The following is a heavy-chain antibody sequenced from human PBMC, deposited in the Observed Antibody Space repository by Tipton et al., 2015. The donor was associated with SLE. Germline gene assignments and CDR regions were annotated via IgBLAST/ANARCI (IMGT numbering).Heavy chain of an antibody. CDR1: GGFISSGSYY. CDR3: ARRYTAKTFDH. V-gene: IGHV4-39*07. Sequence: TLSLTCTVSGGFISSGSYYWSWIRQPPGKGLEWIGEINHRGSTNYNPSLKSRVTISVDTSKNQFSLKLSSVTAADTAVYYCARRYTAKTFDHWGQGTLVTVSS. D-gene: IGHD5-18*01. J-gene: IGHJ4*02. CDR2: INHRGST.